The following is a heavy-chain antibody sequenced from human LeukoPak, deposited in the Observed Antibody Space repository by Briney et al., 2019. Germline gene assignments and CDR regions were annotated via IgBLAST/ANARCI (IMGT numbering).Heavy chain of an antibody. J-gene: IGHJ4*02. CDR3: AKDRYPIVGATTPSYFDY. V-gene: IGHV3-43D*03. CDR1: GFTFDDYA. D-gene: IGHD1-26*01. CDR2: ISWDGGST. Sequence: GGSLRLSCAASGFTFDDYAMHWVRQAPGKGLEWVSLISWDGGSTYYADSVKGRFTISRDNSKNTLYLQMNSLRAEDTAVYYCAKDRYPIVGATTPSYFDYWGQGTLVTVSS.